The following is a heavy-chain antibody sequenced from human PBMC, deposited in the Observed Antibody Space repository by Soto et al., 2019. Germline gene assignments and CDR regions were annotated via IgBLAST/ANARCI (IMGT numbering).Heavy chain of an antibody. J-gene: IGHJ5*02. CDR2: INPNSGST. V-gene: IGHV1-2*02. CDR3: ATVDGVVRIWFDP. Sequence: APVKGSCKASGYTFIGHYIDWGRQGPGQGLGGVGWINPNSGSTTDGQRVQGRVTMARDTSNRTAYMELRSLSSEDTAVFYCATVDGVVRIWFDPWGQGTPVTVSS. CDR1: GYTFIGHY. D-gene: IGHD3-3*01.